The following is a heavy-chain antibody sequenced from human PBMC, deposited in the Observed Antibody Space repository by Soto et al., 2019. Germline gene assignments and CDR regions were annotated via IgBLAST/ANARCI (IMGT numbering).Heavy chain of an antibody. J-gene: IGHJ4*02. D-gene: IGHD6-13*01. CDR2: ISYDGSNK. CDR1: GFTFSSYA. Sequence: QVQLVESGGGVVQPGRSLRLSCAASGFTFSSYAMHWVRQAPGKGLEWEAVISYDGSNKYYADSVKGRFTISRDNSKNTLYLQMNSLTAEDTAVYYCARDRIYSSSWHDYWGQGTLVTVSS. V-gene: IGHV3-30-3*01. CDR3: ARDRIYSSSWHDY.